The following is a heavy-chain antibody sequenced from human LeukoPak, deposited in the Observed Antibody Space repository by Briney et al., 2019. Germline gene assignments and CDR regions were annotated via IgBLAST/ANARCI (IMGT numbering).Heavy chain of an antibody. CDR2: ISGSGGST. CDR3: AKVWFGESRFDY. CDR1: GFTFSSDA. D-gene: IGHD3-10*01. J-gene: IGHJ4*02. V-gene: IGHV3-23*01. Sequence: GGSLRLSFAASGFTFSSDAMSWVRQAPGKGLEWVSAISGSGGSTYYADSVNGRFTISRDNYKNTLYLQMNSLRAEDTAVYYCAKVWFGESRFDYWGQGTLVTVSS.